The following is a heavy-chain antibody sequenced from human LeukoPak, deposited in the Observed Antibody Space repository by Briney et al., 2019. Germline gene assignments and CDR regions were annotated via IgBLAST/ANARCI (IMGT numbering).Heavy chain of an antibody. CDR1: GFTFSSYA. J-gene: IGHJ4*02. Sequence: GGSLRLSCGASGFTFSSYAMSWVRQAPGKGLEWVSAISGSGGSTYYADSVKGRFTISRDNSKNTLYLQMNSLRAEDTAVYYCATSPAFGVVTLFDYWGQGTLVTVSS. D-gene: IGHD3-3*01. CDR3: ATSPAFGVVTLFDY. CDR2: ISGSGGST. V-gene: IGHV3-23*01.